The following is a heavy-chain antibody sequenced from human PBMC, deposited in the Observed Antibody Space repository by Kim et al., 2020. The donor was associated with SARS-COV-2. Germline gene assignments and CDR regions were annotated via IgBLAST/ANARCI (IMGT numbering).Heavy chain of an antibody. Sequence: GGSLRLSCAASGFIFNDYGMHWVRQAPSKGLEWVAFIWHDGINKYYADSVKGRFTISRDNSKNTLYLQMSSLRDEDTAVYYCARDEGSRSGSKLFYYYGMDVWGQGTTVTVSS. D-gene: IGHD5-12*01. CDR3: ARDEGSRSGSKLFYYYGMDV. CDR2: IWHDGINK. J-gene: IGHJ6*02. CDR1: GFIFNDYG. V-gene: IGHV3-33*01.